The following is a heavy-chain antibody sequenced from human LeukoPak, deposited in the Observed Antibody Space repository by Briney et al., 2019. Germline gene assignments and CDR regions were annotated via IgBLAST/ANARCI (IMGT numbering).Heavy chain of an antibody. CDR3: AKAIGRYYYDYFDY. J-gene: IGHJ4*02. CDR2: ISYDGSNK. Sequence: GGSLRLSCAASGFTFSSYGMHWVRQAPGKGLEWVAVISYDGSNKYYADSVKGRFTISRDNSKNTLYLQMNSLRAEDTAVYYCAKAIGRYYYDYFDYWGQGTLVTVSS. CDR1: GFTFSSYG. V-gene: IGHV3-30*18. D-gene: IGHD3-22*01.